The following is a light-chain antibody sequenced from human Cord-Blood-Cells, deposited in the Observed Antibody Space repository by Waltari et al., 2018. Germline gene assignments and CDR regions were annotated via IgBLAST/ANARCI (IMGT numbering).Light chain of an antibody. J-gene: IGLJ3*02. Sequence: QSALTQPRSVSGSPGQSVTISCTGTSSDVGGYNSVPWYQQHPGKAPKLMISDVSKRPSGVPDRFSGSKSGNTASLTISGLQAEDEADYYCCSYAGSYTWVFGGGTKLTVL. V-gene: IGLV2-11*01. CDR1: SSDVGGYNS. CDR3: CSYAGSYTWV. CDR2: DVS.